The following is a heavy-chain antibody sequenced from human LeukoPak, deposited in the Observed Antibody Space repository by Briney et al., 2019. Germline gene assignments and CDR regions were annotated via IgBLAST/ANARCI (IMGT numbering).Heavy chain of an antibody. J-gene: IGHJ6*03. D-gene: IGHD1/OR15-1a*01. CDR3: ARRKQGGSYYYYYYMDV. V-gene: IGHV4-61*02. CDR2: IYTSGST. CDR1: GGSISSGSYY. Sequence: SETLSLTCTVSGGSISSGSYYWSWIRQPAGKGLEWIGRIYTSGSTNYNPSLKSRVTISVDTSKNQFSLKLSSVTAADTAVYYCARRKQGGSYYYYYYMDVWGKGTTVTVSS.